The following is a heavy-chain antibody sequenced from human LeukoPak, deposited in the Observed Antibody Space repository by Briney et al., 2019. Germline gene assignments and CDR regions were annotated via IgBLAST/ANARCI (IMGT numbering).Heavy chain of an antibody. J-gene: IGHJ4*02. CDR2: VEPAGSGT. V-gene: IGHV3-7*01. Sequence: PGGSLRLSCTASGFTFSSYWMTWVRQAPGKGLEWVANVEPAGSGTYYVDSVKGRFTISRDNAKNLLYLEMNSLRAEDSAVYHCGRFGYVAAVDSWGQGALVTVSS. D-gene: IGHD2-15*01. CDR1: GFTFSSYW. CDR3: GRFGYVAAVDS.